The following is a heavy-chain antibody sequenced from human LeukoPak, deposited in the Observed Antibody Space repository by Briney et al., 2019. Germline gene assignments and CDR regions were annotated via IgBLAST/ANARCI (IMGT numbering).Heavy chain of an antibody. Sequence: SVKVSCKASGVTFSSYAISRVRQAPGQGLEWMGRIIPIFGPANYPQNFLGRVTISTDKSTTTVYMELSSLRFDDTAVYYCARDDRLWGGNPNMDVWGKGTTVTVS. V-gene: IGHV1-69*05. CDR3: ARDDRLWGGNPNMDV. D-gene: IGHD4-23*01. CDR1: GVTFSSYA. CDR2: IIPIFGPA. J-gene: IGHJ6*03.